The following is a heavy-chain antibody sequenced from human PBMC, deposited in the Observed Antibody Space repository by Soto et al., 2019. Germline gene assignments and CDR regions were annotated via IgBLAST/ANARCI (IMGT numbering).Heavy chain of an antibody. V-gene: IGHV5-51*01. CDR2: IYPGDSDT. CDR3: ARVVSPSYPAFFRYYGMDV. J-gene: IGHJ6*02. CDR1: GYSFTSYW. D-gene: IGHD2-2*01. Sequence: GESLKISCKGSGYSFTSYWIGWVRQMPGKGLEWMGIIYPGDSDTRYSPSFQGQVTISADKSISTAYLQWSSLKASDTAMYYCARVVSPSYPAFFRYYGMDVWGQGTTVTVSS.